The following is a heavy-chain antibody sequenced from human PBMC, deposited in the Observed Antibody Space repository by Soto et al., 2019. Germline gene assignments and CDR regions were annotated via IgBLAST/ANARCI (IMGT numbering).Heavy chain of an antibody. CDR3: AREGALKPFSS. J-gene: IGHJ5*02. CDR1: GFTFSNYN. Sequence: LRLSCVASGFTFSNYNMNWVRQAPGKGLEWVSHISGTGVYIHYADAVKGRFTISRDNAKSSVYLQMNSLRAEDTAVYYCAREGALKPFSSWGQGALVTVSS. V-gene: IGHV3-21*01. CDR2: ISGTGVYI.